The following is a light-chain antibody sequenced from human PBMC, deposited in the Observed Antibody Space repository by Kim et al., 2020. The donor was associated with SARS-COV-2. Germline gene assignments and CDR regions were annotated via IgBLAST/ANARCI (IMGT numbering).Light chain of an antibody. CDR1: QSISSW. J-gene: IGKJ3*01. Sequence: DIQMTQSPSTLSSSVGDRVTLTCRASQSISSWLAWYQQKPGKAPKLLIYDASSLASGVPSRFSGSGSGTDFTLTISSLQPDDFATYYCQQYNSYLCTFGHGTKVDIK. V-gene: IGKV1-5*01. CDR2: DAS. CDR3: QQYNSYLCT.